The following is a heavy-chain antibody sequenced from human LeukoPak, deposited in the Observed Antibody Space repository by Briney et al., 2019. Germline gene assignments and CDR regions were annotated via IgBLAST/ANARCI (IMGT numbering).Heavy chain of an antibody. J-gene: IGHJ4*02. CDR2: IKSDGSST. Sequence: GGSLRLSCAASGFTFSSYWMHWVRQAPGKGLVWVSRIKSDGSSTSYADSVKGRFTISRDNAKNTLYLQMNSLRDEDTAVYYCARAMVPLFENWGQGTLVTASS. V-gene: IGHV3-74*01. CDR3: ARAMVPLFEN. D-gene: IGHD4/OR15-4a*01. CDR1: GFTFSSYW.